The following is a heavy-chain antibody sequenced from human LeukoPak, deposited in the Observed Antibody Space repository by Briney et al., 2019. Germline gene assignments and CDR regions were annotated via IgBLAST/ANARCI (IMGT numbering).Heavy chain of an antibody. CDR3: ARHLYSTSWYADY. CDR2: IYHNGNT. D-gene: IGHD6-13*01. Sequence: SETLSLTCAVSGYSISSGYYWGWIRQPPGKGLEWIGSIYHNGNTYYNPSLKSRVTISVDTSKNQFSLKLSSVTAADTAVYYCARHLYSTSWYADYWGQGTLVTVSS. V-gene: IGHV4-38-2*01. J-gene: IGHJ4*02. CDR1: GYSISSGYY.